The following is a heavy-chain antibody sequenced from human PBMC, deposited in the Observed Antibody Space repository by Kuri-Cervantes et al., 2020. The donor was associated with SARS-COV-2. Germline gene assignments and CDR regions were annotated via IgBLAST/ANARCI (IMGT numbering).Heavy chain of an antibody. D-gene: IGHD2-15*01. CDR3: ARAADMGIFDY. CDR1: GFTLSSYS. CDR2: ISSSSSYI. Sequence: GGFLRPSWAASGFTLSSYSMNWVRQAPGKGLGWVSTISSSSSYIYYADSVKGRFTISRDNAKNSLYLKMNSLRAEDTAVYYCARAADMGIFDYWGQGTLVTVSS. J-gene: IGHJ4*02. V-gene: IGHV3-21*01.